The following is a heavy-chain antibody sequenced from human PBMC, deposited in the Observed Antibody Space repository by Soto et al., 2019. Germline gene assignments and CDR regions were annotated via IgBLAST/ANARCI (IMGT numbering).Heavy chain of an antibody. V-gene: IGHV1-2*04. CDR1: GYTFTGYY. CDR2: INPNSGGT. Sequence: ASVKVSCKASGYTFTGYYMHWVRQAPGQGLEWMGWINPNSGGTNYAQKFQGWVTMTRDTSISTAYMELSRLRSDDTAVYYCAREKAYCGGDCYSPFKGYYYYGMDVWGQGTTVTVS. CDR3: AREKAYCGGDCYSPFKGYYYYGMDV. J-gene: IGHJ6*02. D-gene: IGHD2-21*02.